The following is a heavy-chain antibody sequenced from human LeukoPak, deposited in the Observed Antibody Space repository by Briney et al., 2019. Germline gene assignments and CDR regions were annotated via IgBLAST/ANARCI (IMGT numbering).Heavy chain of an antibody. Sequence: SETLSLTCTVSGDSISSSSYYWGWIRQPPGKGLEWIGEINHSGSTNYNPSLKSRVTISVDTSKNQFSLKLSSVTAADTAVYYCARRPYCSGGSCYFTGFFWFDPWGQGTLVTVSS. D-gene: IGHD2-15*01. CDR1: GDSISSSSYY. J-gene: IGHJ5*02. CDR2: INHSGST. V-gene: IGHV4-39*07. CDR3: ARRPYCSGGSCYFTGFFWFDP.